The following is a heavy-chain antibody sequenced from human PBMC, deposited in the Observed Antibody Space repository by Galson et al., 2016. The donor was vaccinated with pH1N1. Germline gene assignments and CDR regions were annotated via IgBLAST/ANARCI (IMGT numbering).Heavy chain of an antibody. V-gene: IGHV3-74*01. CDR3: ARARLILPGDPTGYFDL. D-gene: IGHD7-27*01. CDR1: GFTFSSFW. Sequence: SLRLSCAASGFTFSSFWMHWVRQVPGKGLVWVSRISTEGSSVSYADSVKGRFTISRDNARSTLYLEMNSLTAEDTALYYCARARLILPGDPTGYFDLWGQGALVTVSS. J-gene: IGHJ4*02. CDR2: ISTEGSSV.